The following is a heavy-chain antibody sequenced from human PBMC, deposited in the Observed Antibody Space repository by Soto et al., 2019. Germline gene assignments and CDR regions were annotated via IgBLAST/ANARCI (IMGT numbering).Heavy chain of an antibody. CDR2: IRSKAYGGTT. Sequence: PGGSLRLSCTASGFTFGDYAMSWFRQAPGKGLEWVGFIRSKAYGGTTEYAASVKGRSTISRDDSKSIAYLQMNSLKTEDTAVYYCTVVPAAIPNWFDHWGQGTLVTVSS. D-gene: IGHD2-2*01. J-gene: IGHJ5*02. V-gene: IGHV3-49*03. CDR1: GFTFGDYA. CDR3: TVVPAAIPNWFDH.